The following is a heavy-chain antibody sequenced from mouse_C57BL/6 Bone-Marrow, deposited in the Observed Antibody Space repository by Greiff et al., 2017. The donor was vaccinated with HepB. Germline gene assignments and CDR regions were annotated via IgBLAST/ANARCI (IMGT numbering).Heavy chain of an antibody. D-gene: IGHD2-3*01. CDR1: GYAFTNYL. Sequence: VQLQQSGAELVRPGTSVKVSCKASGYAFTNYLIEWAKQRPGQGLEWIGVINPGSGGTNYNEKFKGKATLTADKSSSTAYMQLSSLTSEDSAVYFCARGGWLLRYWYFDVWGTGTTVTVSS. J-gene: IGHJ1*03. CDR2: INPGSGGT. CDR3: ARGGWLLRYWYFDV. V-gene: IGHV1-54*01.